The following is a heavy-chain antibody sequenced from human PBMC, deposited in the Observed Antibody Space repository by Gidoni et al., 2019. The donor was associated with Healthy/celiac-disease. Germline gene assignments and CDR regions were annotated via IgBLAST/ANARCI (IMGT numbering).Heavy chain of an antibody. V-gene: IGHV3-9*01. CDR2: ISWNSGSI. CDR3: AKAYGGGGYYYGMDV. CDR1: GFTFDDYA. Sequence: EVQLVESGGGLVQPGRSLRLSCAASGFTFDDYAMHWVRQAPGKGLEWVSGISWNSGSIGYADSVKGRFTISRDNAKNSLYLQMNSLRAEDTALYYCAKAYGGGGYYYGMDVWGQGTTVTVSS. D-gene: IGHD4-17*01. J-gene: IGHJ6*02.